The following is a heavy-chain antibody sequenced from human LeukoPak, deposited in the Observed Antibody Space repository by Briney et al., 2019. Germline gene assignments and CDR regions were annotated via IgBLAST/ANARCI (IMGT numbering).Heavy chain of an antibody. D-gene: IGHD2-2*01. CDR2: INPYSGAI. V-gene: IGHV1-2*02. Sequence: GASVKVSCKSSGFTFTDEYIHWVRPAPGQGLEWMGWINPYSGAINYAQKFQGRVTLTRDTSISTAYMELSRLTSGDTAVYYCARDPKSQLLLDYWGQGTLVTVSS. CDR1: GFTFTDEY. CDR3: ARDPKSQLLLDY. J-gene: IGHJ4*02.